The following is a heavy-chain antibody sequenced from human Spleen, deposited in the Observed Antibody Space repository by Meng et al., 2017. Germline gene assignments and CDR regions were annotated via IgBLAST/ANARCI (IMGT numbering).Heavy chain of an antibody. D-gene: IGHD4-17*01. V-gene: IGHV3-74*01. Sequence: GESLKISCAASGFSFSSFTNSWMHWVRQAPGKGLVWVARMNSDGSTTTYADCVKGRFTVSSDNAKNTLYWQMSSVRVEDTAVYYGAREIGLRPYDYYGMDVWGQGTTVTVSS. J-gene: IGHJ6*02. CDR3: AREIGLRPYDYYGMDV. CDR1: GFSFSSFTNSW. CDR2: MNSDGSTT.